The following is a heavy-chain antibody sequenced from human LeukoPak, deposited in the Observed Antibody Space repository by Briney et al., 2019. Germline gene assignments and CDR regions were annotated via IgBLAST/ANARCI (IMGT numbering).Heavy chain of an antibody. CDR1: GFTFTTYS. D-gene: IGHD3-22*01. CDR3: ARGISGTSGYYFRGLDY. CDR2: ISSTSSYI. V-gene: IGHV3-21*01. Sequence: GGSLRLSCAASGFTFTTYSMNWVRQAPGERLEWVSSISSTSSYIYYADSVKGRFTISRDNAKNSLYLQMNSLRAEDTAVYYCARGISGTSGYYFRGLDYWGQGTLVTVSS. J-gene: IGHJ4*02.